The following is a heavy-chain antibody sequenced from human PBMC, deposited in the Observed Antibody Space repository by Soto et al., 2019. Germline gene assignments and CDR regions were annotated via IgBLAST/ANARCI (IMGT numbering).Heavy chain of an antibody. V-gene: IGHV5-51*01. CDR3: ASQLRNLCAS. D-gene: IGHD2-21*01. CDR2: IKPGTSDI. Sequence: RGDSLKISCKGVGYKFGSAWIGWVRQMPGKGLEWMGIIKPGTSDIRYSPSCRGHVTISADEAVSTAYLQWSSLKASDTAMYYCASQLRNLCASSGQGTLVTVSS. CDR1: GYKFGSAW. J-gene: IGHJ5*02.